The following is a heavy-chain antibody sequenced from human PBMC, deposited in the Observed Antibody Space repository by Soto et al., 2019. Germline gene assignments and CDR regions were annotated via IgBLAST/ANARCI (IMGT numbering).Heavy chain of an antibody. Sequence: SETLSLTCTVSGGSFIGYYWAWVRQPPGKGLEWIGYIFHTGTTNSNPSLKSRVIISVDTSKSQFSLKLSSVTAADTAVYYCVRRPSNFYMDVWGKGTTVTVSS. V-gene: IGHV4-59*08. CDR1: GGSFIGYY. CDR3: VRRPSNFYMDV. J-gene: IGHJ6*03. CDR2: IFHTGTT.